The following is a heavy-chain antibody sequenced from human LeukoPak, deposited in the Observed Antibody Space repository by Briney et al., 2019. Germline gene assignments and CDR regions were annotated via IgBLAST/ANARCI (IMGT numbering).Heavy chain of an antibody. CDR1: GYTITDRY. D-gene: IGHD1-7*01. J-gene: IGHJ4*02. V-gene: IGHV1-2*02. CDR3: ARAIHWTYDS. CDR2: IDPNSGAT. Sequence: ASVKFSCKASGYTITDRYMHWVRQAPGQGLEWMGWIDPNSGATNYAQKFQGRVSMTRDTSINTAYMQLSSLTSDDTAIYYCARAIHWTYDSWGQGTLVTVSA.